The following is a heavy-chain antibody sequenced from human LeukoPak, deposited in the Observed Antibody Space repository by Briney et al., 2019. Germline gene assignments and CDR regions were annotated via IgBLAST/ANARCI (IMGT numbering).Heavy chain of an antibody. V-gene: IGHV1-2*02. Sequence: ASVKVSCKASGYTFTGYYMHWVRQAPGQGLEWMGWINPNSGGTNYAQKFQGRVTMTRDTSISTAYMELSRLRSDDTAVYYCARAHSNYAYYYYMDVWGKGTTVTVSS. CDR1: GYTFTGYY. CDR3: ARAHSNYAYYYYMDV. D-gene: IGHD4-11*01. J-gene: IGHJ6*03. CDR2: INPNSGGT.